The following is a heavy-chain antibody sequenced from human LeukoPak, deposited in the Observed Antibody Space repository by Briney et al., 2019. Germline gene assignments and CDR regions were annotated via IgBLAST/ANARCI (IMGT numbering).Heavy chain of an antibody. CDR2: IYPVDSNA. CDR3: ARRRDLYSGSYYPFDY. CDR1: GYSFTSYW. D-gene: IGHD1-26*01. J-gene: IGHJ4*02. Sequence: GESLKISFKGSGYSFTSYWIGWVRQMPGKGLKWIGIIYPVDSNARYSPSFQGQVTISADKSISTAYLKWSSLKASDTAMYYCARRRDLYSGSYYPFDYWGQGTLVTVSS. V-gene: IGHV5-51*01.